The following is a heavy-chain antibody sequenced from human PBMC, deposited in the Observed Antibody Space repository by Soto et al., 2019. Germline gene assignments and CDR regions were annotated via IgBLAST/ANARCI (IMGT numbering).Heavy chain of an antibody. CDR2: IYYDGSNR. CDR3: ARAFCTNGVCYYFFDY. CDR1: GFTFGTYV. Sequence: QVQLVESGGGVVQPGGSLRLSCAASGFTFGTYVMHWVRQAPGKGLEWVAVIYYDGSNRYYGDAVKGRFTISRDNSKSTLYLQMSSLRAEDTAVYYCARAFCTNGVCYYFFDYWGHGTLVTVSS. V-gene: IGHV3-33*01. J-gene: IGHJ4*01. D-gene: IGHD2-8*01.